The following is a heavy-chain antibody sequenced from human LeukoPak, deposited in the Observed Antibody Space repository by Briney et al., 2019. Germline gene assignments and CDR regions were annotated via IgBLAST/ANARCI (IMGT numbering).Heavy chain of an antibody. Sequence: SETLSLTCTVSGGSISSYYWSWIRQPPGKGLEWIGYIYYSGSTNYNPSLKSRVTISVDTSKNQFSLKLSSVTAADTAVYYCAREEAGGSYLYWGQGTLVTVSS. CDR3: AREEAGGSYLY. CDR2: IYYSGST. V-gene: IGHV4-59*01. J-gene: IGHJ4*02. D-gene: IGHD1-26*01. CDR1: GGSISSYY.